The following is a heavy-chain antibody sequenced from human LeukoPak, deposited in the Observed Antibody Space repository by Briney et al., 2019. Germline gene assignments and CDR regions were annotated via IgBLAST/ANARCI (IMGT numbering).Heavy chain of an antibody. J-gene: IGHJ4*02. CDR3: ARSIRGYTRLDFDY. CDR1: GGSISSGGYY. V-gene: IGHV4-30-2*01. CDR2: IYHSGST. Sequence: SETLSLTCTVSGGSISSGGYYWSWIRQPPGKGLEWIGYIYHSGSTYYNPSLKSRVTISVDRSKNQFSLKLSSVTAADTAVYYCARSIRGYTRLDFDYWGQGTLVTVSS. D-gene: IGHD5-12*01.